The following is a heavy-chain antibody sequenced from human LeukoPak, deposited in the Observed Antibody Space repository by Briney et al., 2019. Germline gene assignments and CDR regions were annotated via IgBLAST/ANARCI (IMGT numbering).Heavy chain of an antibody. Sequence: PSQTLSLTCTVSGGSISSSYWSWVRQPPGKGLDWIGYIDNSGSTNYNPSLKSRVTISLDTPKSQFSLKLSSVTAADTAVYYCARAPLYSGGSGWSIYYFYAMDVWGQGTTVTVSS. CDR1: GGSISSSY. CDR3: ARAPLYSGGSGWSIYYFYAMDV. D-gene: IGHD6-19*01. V-gene: IGHV4-59*01. J-gene: IGHJ6*02. CDR2: IDNSGST.